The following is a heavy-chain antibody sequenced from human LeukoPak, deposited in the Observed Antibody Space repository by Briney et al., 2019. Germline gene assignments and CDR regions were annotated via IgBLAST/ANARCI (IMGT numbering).Heavy chain of an antibody. CDR3: AGGANNYYFDY. CDR1: GGSISSDY. V-gene: IGHV4-59*01. CDR2: VYYSGST. D-gene: IGHD1/OR15-1a*01. Sequence: PSETLSLTCTVSGGSISSDYWSWIRQPPGKGLEWIGYVYYSGSTNYNPSLKSRVTISVDTSKNQFSLKLSSVTAADTAVYYCAGGANNYYFDYWGQGTLVTVSS. J-gene: IGHJ4*02.